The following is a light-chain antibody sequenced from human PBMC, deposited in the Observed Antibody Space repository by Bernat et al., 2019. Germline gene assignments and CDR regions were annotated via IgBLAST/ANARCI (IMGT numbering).Light chain of an antibody. CDR3: MQALQAPL. CDR1: QSLLHSNGYNY. CDR2: LGS. J-gene: IGKJ2*01. V-gene: IGKV2-28*01. Sequence: DIVMTQSPLSLPVTPGEPASISCRSSQSLLHSNGYNYLDLYLQKPGQSPQLLIYLGSNRASGVPDRFNGSGSGTDFTLKISRVEAEDVGVYYCMQALQAPLFGQGTKLAIK.